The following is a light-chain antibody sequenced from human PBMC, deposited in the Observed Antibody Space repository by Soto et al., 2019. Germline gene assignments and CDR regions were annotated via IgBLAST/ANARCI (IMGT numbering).Light chain of an antibody. J-gene: IGLJ3*02. V-gene: IGLV2-14*03. CDR2: DVI. CDR3: SSYSSSNSVV. Sequence: QSALTQPASVSGSPGQSITISCTGTSSDVGGYDWVSWYQQHPGKAPKLMVCDVIQRPSGVSYRFSGSKSGNTAFLTISGLHAEDEAAYYCSSYSSSNSVVFGGGTKLTVL. CDR1: SSDVGGYDW.